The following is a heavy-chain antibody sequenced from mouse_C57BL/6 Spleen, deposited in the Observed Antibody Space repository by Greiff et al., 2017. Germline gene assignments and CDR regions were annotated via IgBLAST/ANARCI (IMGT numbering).Heavy chain of an antibody. CDR2: IYPGDGDT. D-gene: IGHD2-5*01. Sequence: QVQLQQSGPELVKPGASVKISCKASGYAFSSSWMNWVKQRPGKGLEWIGRIYPGDGDTNYNGKFKGKATLTADKSSSTAYMQLSSLTSEDSAVYFCARSPYYSNPYYFDYWGQGTTLTVSS. V-gene: IGHV1-82*01. J-gene: IGHJ2*01. CDR1: GYAFSSSW. CDR3: ARSPYYSNPYYFDY.